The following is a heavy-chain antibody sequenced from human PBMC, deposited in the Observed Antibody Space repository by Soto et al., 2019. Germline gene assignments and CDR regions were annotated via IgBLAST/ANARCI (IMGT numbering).Heavy chain of an antibody. D-gene: IGHD1-26*01. Sequence: GGSLRLSCAASGFTFDDYAMHWVRQAPGKGLEWVSGISWNSGSIGYADSVKGRFTISRDNAKNSLYLQMNSLRAEDTALYLCAKDIARGRLDAFDIWGQGTMVTVSS. CDR2: ISWNSGSI. CDR3: AKDIARGRLDAFDI. CDR1: GFTFDDYA. J-gene: IGHJ3*02. V-gene: IGHV3-9*01.